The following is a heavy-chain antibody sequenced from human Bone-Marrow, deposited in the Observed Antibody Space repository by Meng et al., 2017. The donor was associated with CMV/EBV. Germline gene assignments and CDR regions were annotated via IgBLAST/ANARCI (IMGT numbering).Heavy chain of an antibody. CDR3: ARDGTGYDSWSARNWFDP. V-gene: IGHV1-69*04. J-gene: IGHJ5*02. CDR1: GGTFSSYT. Sequence: SVKVSCKASGGTFSSYTISWVRQAPGQGLEWMGRIIPILGIANYAQKFQGRVTITADKSTSTAYMELSSLRSEDTAVYYCARDGTGYDSWSARNWFDPWGQGTLVTVSS. CDR2: IIPILGIA. D-gene: IGHD3-3*01.